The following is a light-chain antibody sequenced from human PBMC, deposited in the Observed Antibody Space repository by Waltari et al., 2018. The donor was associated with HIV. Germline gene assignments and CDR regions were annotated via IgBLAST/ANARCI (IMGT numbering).Light chain of an antibody. Sequence: QSVLTQPPSVSGAPGQRVTISCTGSSATIRPGYQVHWYQQLPGTAPKLLIYGNSNRPSGVPDRFSGSKSGTSASLAITGLQAEDEADYHCQSYDSSLSGYVFGTGTKVTVL. CDR2: GNS. CDR3: QSYDSSLSGYV. J-gene: IGLJ1*01. V-gene: IGLV1-40*01. CDR1: SATIRPGYQ.